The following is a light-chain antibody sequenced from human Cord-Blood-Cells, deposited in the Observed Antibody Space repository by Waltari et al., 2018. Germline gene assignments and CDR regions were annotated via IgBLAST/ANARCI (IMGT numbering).Light chain of an antibody. CDR1: QSISSY. J-gene: IGKJ3*01. CDR2: AAS. V-gene: IGKV1-39*01. Sequence: DIQMTQSPSSLSVSVGDRVTITCRASQSISSYLNWYQQKPGKAPKLLIYAASSLQSGVPSRFSGSGSGTDFTLTISSLQPEDFATYYCQQSYSTPPLFTVGPGTKVDIK. CDR3: QQSYSTPPLFT.